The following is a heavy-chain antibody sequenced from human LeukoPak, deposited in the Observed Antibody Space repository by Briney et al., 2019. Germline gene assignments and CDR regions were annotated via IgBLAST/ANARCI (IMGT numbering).Heavy chain of an antibody. V-gene: IGHV3-48*01. J-gene: IGHJ4*02. D-gene: IGHD3-16*01. CDR1: GFTFNTYT. CDR3: ARESVGLRYY. Sequence: PGGSLRLSCAASGFTFNTYTMNWVRQAPGKGLEWVSYISGSSGIIDYADSVRGRFTISRDNAKNSLYLQMNSLRAEDTAVYYCARESVGLRYYWGQGTLVTVSS. CDR2: ISGSSGII.